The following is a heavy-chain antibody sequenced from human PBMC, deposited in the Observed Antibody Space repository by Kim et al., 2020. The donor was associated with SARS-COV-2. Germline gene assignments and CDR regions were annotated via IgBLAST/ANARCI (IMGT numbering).Heavy chain of an antibody. V-gene: IGHV3-7*01. CDR1: GFTFSRYW. J-gene: IGHJ4*02. CDR3: ARAQVDYYDSGSFDY. Sequence: GGSLRLSCAASGFTFSRYWMSWVRQAPGKGLEWVANIKKDGSEKFYVDSVKGRFTITRDNAKNSLYLQMNSLRAEDTAVYYCARAQVDYYDSGSFDYWGQGTLVTVSS. CDR2: IKKDGSEK. D-gene: IGHD3-22*01.